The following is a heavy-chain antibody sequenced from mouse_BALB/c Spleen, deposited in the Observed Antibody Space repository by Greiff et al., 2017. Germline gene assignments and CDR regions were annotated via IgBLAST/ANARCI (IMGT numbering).Heavy chain of an antibody. D-gene: IGHD2-4*01. CDR1: GFTFSSFG. V-gene: IGHV5-17*02. CDR3: ARGGTTMITGFAY. Sequence: EVQLQESGGGLVQPGGSRKLSCAASGFTFSSFGMHWVRQAPEKGLEWVAYISSGSSTIYYADTVKGRFTISRDNPKNTLFLQMTSLRSEDTAMYYCARGGTTMITGFAYWGQGTLVTVSA. J-gene: IGHJ3*01. CDR2: ISSGSSTI.